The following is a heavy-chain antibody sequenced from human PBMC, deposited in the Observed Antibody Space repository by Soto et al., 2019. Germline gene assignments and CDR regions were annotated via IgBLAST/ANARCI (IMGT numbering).Heavy chain of an antibody. CDR3: ASHPRDSSGYCYYFEY. Sequence: EVQLVESGGGLVKPGGSLRLSCAASGFTFSSHSMNWVRQAPGKGLEWVSSISSSSTYIYYADSVKGRFTISRDNAKNSLYLQMHSLRAEDTAVYYCASHPRDSSGYCYYFEYWGQGTLVTVSS. D-gene: IGHD3-22*01. CDR1: GFTFSSHS. CDR2: ISSSSTYI. V-gene: IGHV3-21*01. J-gene: IGHJ4*02.